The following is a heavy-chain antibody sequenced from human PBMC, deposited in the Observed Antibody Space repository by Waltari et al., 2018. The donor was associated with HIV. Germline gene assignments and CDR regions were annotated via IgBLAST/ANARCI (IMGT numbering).Heavy chain of an antibody. V-gene: IGHV3-23*01. CDR1: GFTFSSYA. D-gene: IGHD3-3*01. CDR3: AKSPIFGVVIIPSYYFDY. CDR2: ISGSGGST. J-gene: IGHJ4*02. Sequence: EVQLLEFGGGLVQPGGSLRLSCAASGFTFSSYAMSWVRQAPGKGLEGVSAISGSGGSTYYADSVKGRFTISRDNSKNTLYLQMNSLRAEDTAVYYCAKSPIFGVVIIPSYYFDYWGQGTLVTVSS.